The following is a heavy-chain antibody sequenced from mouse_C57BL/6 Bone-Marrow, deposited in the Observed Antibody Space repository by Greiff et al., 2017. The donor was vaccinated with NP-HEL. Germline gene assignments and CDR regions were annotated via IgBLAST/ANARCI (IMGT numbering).Heavy chain of an antibody. Sequence: EVHLVESGGGLVKPGGSLKLSCAASGFTFSSYAMSWVRQTPEKRLEWVATISDGGSYTYYPDNVKGRFTISRDNAKNNLYLQMSHLKSEDTAMYYCARGTTYYPYAMDYWGQGTSVTVSS. CDR3: ARGTTYYPYAMDY. V-gene: IGHV5-4*01. CDR1: GFTFSSYA. CDR2: ISDGGSYT. D-gene: IGHD1-1*01. J-gene: IGHJ4*01.